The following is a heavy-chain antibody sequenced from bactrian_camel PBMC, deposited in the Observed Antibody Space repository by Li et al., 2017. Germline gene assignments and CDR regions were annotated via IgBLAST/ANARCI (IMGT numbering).Heavy chain of an antibody. V-gene: IGHV3S63*01. CDR2: ISSDGST. D-gene: IGHD5*01. CDR3: PATDLFEGYPGFERCGGNDY. Sequence: HVQLVESGGGSVQAGETLRLSCTASGFTFEDSDMGWYRQAPGNECELVSSISSDGSTCYAGPVAGRFTISQDNAKNTVFLQMNSLKPEDTAVYSCPATDLFEGYPGFERCGGNDYWGQGTQVTVS. CDR1: GFTFEDSD. J-gene: IGHJ4*01.